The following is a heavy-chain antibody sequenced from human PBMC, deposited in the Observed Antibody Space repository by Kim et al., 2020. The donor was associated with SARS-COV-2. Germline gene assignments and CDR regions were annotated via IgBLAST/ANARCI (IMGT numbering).Heavy chain of an antibody. CDR1: GGSISSYY. J-gene: IGHJ4*02. CDR2: IYYSGST. CDR3: ARSYYDILTGYYYYFDY. V-gene: IGHV4-59*13. Sequence: SETLSLTCTVSGGSISSYYWSWIRQPPGKGLEWIGYIYYSGSTSYNPSLKSRVTISVDTSKNQFSLKLSSVTAADTAVYYCARSYYDILTGYYYYFDYWGQGTLVTVSS. D-gene: IGHD3-9*01.